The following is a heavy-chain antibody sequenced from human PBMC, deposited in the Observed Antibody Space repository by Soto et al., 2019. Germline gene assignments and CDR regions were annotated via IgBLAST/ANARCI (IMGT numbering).Heavy chain of an antibody. V-gene: IGHV5-10-1*03. D-gene: IGHD3-22*01. Sequence: EVQLVQSGAEVKKPGESLRISCKGSGYSFTSYWISWVRQMPGKGLEWMGRIDPSDSYTNYSPSFQGHVTISADKSISTAYLQWSSLKASDTAMYYCARLRYYYDSSGYYDYWGQGTLVTVSS. CDR2: IDPSDSYT. CDR1: GYSFTSYW. CDR3: ARLRYYYDSSGYYDY. J-gene: IGHJ4*02.